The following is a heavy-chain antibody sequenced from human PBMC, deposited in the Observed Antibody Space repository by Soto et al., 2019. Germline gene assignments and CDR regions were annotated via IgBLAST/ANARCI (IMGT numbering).Heavy chain of an antibody. CDR2: IIPILGIA. CDR1: GGTFSSYT. CDR3: ARSWDGDWGSGAFDI. V-gene: IGHV1-69*02. J-gene: IGHJ3*02. D-gene: IGHD4-17*01. Sequence: QVQLVQSGAEVKKPGSSVKVSCKASGGTFSSYTIRWVRQAPGQGREWMGRIIPILGIANYAQKFQGRVPITADKSTSTAYMELSSLRSEDTAVYYCARSWDGDWGSGAFDIWGQGTMVTVSS.